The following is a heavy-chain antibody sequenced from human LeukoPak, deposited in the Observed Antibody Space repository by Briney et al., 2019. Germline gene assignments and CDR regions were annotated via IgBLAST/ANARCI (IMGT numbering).Heavy chain of an antibody. J-gene: IGHJ5*02. CDR2: INQDGGDR. D-gene: IGHD4-23*01. CDR1: GFTFSGYW. CDR3: ARDPHGGNSRGP. Sequence: PGGSLRLSCAASGFTFSGYWMGWLRQAPGKGLEWVANINQDGGDRKYEDSVKGRFTISRDNAKNSLYLQMNSLRAEDTAVYYCARDPHGGNSRGPWGQGTLVTVSS. V-gene: IGHV3-7*01.